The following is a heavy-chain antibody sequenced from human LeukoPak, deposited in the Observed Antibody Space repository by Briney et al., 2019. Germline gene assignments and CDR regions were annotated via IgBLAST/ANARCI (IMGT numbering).Heavy chain of an antibody. CDR2: IYTGGST. D-gene: IGHD6-13*01. V-gene: IGHV3-53*01. J-gene: IGHJ4*02. CDR3: GIIPGTPFFDS. Sequence: PGGSLRPSCAASGFAASSNLMSWVRQAPGKGLEWVSVIYTGGSTYYADSVKGRFTISRDDPKNTLYLQMNSLRAEDMAWYYCGIIPGTPFFDSWGQGNLVTVSS. CDR1: GFAASSNL.